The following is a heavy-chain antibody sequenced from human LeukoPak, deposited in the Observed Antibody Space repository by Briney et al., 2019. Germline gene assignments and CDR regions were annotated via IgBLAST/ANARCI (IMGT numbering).Heavy chain of an antibody. CDR2: ITSSGTST. J-gene: IGHJ3*01. V-gene: IGHV3-11*01. CDR1: GFTFSDYH. CDR3: ARDVGATTAATFDL. D-gene: IGHD1-26*01. Sequence: PGGSLRLSCDASGFTFSDYHMTWIRQAPGKGLEWISYITSSGTSTYYPVSVRGRFTISRDDARNSVYLQMKYLRADDTAVYYCARDVGATTAATFDLWGQGTMVTVSS.